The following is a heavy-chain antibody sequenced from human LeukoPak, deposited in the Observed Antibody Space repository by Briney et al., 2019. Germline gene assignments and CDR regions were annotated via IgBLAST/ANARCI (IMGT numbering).Heavy chain of an antibody. J-gene: IGHJ4*02. CDR3: ARGNLLNSPRGYSEIDY. Sequence: SETLSLTCAVYGGSFSGYYWSWIRQPPGKGLEWIGEINHSGSTNYNPSLKSRVTISVDTSKNQFSLKLSSVTAADTAVYYCARGNLLNSPRGYSEIDYWGQGTLVTVSS. CDR2: INHSGST. CDR1: GGSFSGYY. V-gene: IGHV4-34*01. D-gene: IGHD5-18*01.